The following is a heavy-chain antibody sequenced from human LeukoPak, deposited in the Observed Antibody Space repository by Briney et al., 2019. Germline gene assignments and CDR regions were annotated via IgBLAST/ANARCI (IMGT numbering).Heavy chain of an antibody. J-gene: IGHJ4*02. CDR2: ISAYNGNT. Sequence: ASVKVSCKTSGGTFDSHAINWVRLAPGQGLEWMGWISAYNGNTNYAQKLQGRVTMTTDTSTSTAYMELRSLRSDDTAVYYCARLPSNRNYYFDYWGQGTLVTVSS. CDR1: GGTFDSHA. CDR3: ARLPSNRNYYFDY. D-gene: IGHD1-14*01. V-gene: IGHV1-18*01.